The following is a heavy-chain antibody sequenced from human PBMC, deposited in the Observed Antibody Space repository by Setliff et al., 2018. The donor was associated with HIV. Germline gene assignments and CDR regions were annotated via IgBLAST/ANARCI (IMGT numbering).Heavy chain of an antibody. V-gene: IGHV3-64*04. CDR2: ISSNGGST. D-gene: IGHD3-3*01. CDR1: GFTFSSYA. CDR3: AKRGANWRSWYFDL. Sequence: PGGSLRLSCAASGFTFSSYAMHWVRQAPGKGLEYVSAISSNGGSTYYADSVKGRFTISRDNAKNSLYLQMNSLRAEDTAVYYCAKRGANWRSWYFDLWGRGTLVTVSS. J-gene: IGHJ2*01.